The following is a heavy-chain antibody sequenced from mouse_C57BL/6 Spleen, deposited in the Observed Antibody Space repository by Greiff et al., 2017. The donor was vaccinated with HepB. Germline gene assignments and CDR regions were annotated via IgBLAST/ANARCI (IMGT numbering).Heavy chain of an antibody. Sequence: DVKLVESEGGLVQPGSSMKLSCTASGFTFSDYYMAWVRQVPEKGLEWVANINYDGSSTYYLDSLKSRFIISRDNAKNILYLQMSSLKSEDTATYYCARGEYYYGSSFYYYAMDYWGQGTSVTVSS. CDR3: ARGEYYYGSSFYYYAMDY. CDR2: INYDGSST. V-gene: IGHV5-16*01. J-gene: IGHJ4*01. CDR1: GFTFSDYY. D-gene: IGHD1-1*01.